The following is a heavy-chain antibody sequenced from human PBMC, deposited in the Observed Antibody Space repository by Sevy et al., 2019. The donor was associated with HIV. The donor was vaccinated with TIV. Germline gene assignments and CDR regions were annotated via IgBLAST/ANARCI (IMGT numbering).Heavy chain of an antibody. CDR2: IKADGSDK. CDR1: GFTFSANW. J-gene: IGHJ4*02. CDR3: AHVTFGRFEP. D-gene: IGHD3-16*01. V-gene: IGHV3-7*01. Sequence: GGSLRLSCAASGFTFSANWMNWVRQAPGKGLEWVANIKADGSDKHYVDSVEGRFTISRDNAKNLLFLQMNSLRVEDTGVYYCAHVTFGRFEPWGQGTLVTVSS.